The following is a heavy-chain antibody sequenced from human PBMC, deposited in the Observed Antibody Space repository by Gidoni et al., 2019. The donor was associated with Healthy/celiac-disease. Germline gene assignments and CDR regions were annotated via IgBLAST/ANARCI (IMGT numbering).Heavy chain of an antibody. V-gene: IGHV3-72*01. D-gene: IGHD5-18*01. CDR2: TRNKANSYTT. CDR3: ARGDSYGIPGFDY. CDR1: GFTFSDHY. Sequence: EVQLVESGGGLVQPGGSLRLSCAASGFTFSDHYMDWVRQAPGKGLDWVGRTRNKANSYTTEYAASVKGRFTISRDDSKNSLYLQMNSLKTEDTAVYYCARGDSYGIPGFDYWGQGTLVTVSS. J-gene: IGHJ4*02.